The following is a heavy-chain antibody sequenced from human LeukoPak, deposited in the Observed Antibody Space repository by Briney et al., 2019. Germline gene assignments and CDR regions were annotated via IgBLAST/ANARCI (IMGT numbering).Heavy chain of an antibody. CDR1: GGTFSSYA. Sequence: SVKVSCKASGGTFSSYAISWVRQAPGQGLEWMGGIIPIFGTANYAQKFQGRVTITTDESTSTAYMELSSLRSEDTAVYYCARGGCIVGATICYWSDPWGQGTLVTVSS. D-gene: IGHD1-26*01. CDR3: ARGGCIVGATICYWSDP. V-gene: IGHV1-69*05. J-gene: IGHJ5*02. CDR2: IIPIFGTA.